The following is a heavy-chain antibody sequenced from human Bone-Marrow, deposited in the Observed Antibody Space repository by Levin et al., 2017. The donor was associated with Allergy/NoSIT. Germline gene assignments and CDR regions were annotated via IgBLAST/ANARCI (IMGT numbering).Heavy chain of an antibody. CDR2: IYWDDDK. Sequence: ASGPTLVKPTQTLTLTCTFSGFSLSTSGVGVGWIRQPPGKALEWLALIYWDDDKRYSPSLKSRLTITKDTSKNQVVLTMTNMDPVDTATYYCAHRRHGCSSTSGFHDFDYWGQGTLVTVSS. CDR3: AHRRHGCSSTSGFHDFDY. D-gene: IGHD2-2*01. V-gene: IGHV2-5*02. J-gene: IGHJ4*02. CDR1: GFSLSTSGVG.